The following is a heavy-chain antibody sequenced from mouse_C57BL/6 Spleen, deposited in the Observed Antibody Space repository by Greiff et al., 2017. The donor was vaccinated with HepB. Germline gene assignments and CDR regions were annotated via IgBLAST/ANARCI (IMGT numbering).Heavy chain of an antibody. CDR1: GFTFSSYG. J-gene: IGHJ4*01. Sequence: EVMLVESGGDLVKPGGSLKLSCAASGFTFSSYGMSWVRQTPDKRLEWVATISSGGSYTYYPDSVKGRFTISRDNPKNTLYLQMSSLKSEDTAMYYCASDSSGYTMDYWGQGTSVTVSS. CDR3: ASDSSGYTMDY. V-gene: IGHV5-6*01. D-gene: IGHD3-2*02. CDR2: ISSGGSYT.